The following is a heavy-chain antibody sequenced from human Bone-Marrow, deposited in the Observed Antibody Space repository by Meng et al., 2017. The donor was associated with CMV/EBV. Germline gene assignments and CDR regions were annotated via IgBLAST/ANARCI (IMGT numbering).Heavy chain of an antibody. CDR1: GFTFSSYW. CDR2: INSDGSST. CDR3: ARDPSYFYDSSGYSYWYFDL. V-gene: IGHV3-74*01. D-gene: IGHD3-22*01. Sequence: GESLKISCAASGFTFSSYWMHWVRQAPGKGLVWVSRINSDGSSTSYADSVKGRFTISRDNAKNTLYLQMNSLRAEDTAVYYCARDPSYFYDSSGYSYWYFDLWGRGTLVTVYS. J-gene: IGHJ2*01.